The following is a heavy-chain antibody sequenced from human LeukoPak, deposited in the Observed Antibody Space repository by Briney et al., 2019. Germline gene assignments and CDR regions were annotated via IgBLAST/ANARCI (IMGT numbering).Heavy chain of an antibody. CDR2: INHSGST. D-gene: IGHD3-10*01. V-gene: IGHV4-34*01. Sequence: SETLSLTCAVYGGSFSGYYWSWLRQPPGKGLEWIGEINHSGSTNYNPSLKSRVTISVDTSKNQFSLKLSSVTAADTAVYYCARFSYYYGSGSFDYWGQGTLVTVSS. CDR1: GGSFSGYY. CDR3: ARFSYYYGSGSFDY. J-gene: IGHJ4*02.